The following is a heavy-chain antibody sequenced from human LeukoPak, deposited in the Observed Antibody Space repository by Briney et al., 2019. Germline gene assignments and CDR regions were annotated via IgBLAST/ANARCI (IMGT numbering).Heavy chain of an antibody. D-gene: IGHD1-7*01. J-gene: IGHJ3*02. CDR1: GGSISSYY. Sequence: PSETLSLTCTVSGGSISSYYWSWIRQPPGKGLEWIGTIYYSGSTYYTPSPKSRVTISVDTSKNRLSLKLSSVTAADTAVYYCAIWNWGDAFDIWGQGTMVTVSS. V-gene: IGHV4-39*07. CDR3: AIWNWGDAFDI. CDR2: IYYSGST.